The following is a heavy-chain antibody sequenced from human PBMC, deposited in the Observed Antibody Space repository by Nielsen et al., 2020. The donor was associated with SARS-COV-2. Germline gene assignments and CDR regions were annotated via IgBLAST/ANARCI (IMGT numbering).Heavy chain of an antibody. CDR2: INPNSGGT. Sequence: ASVKVSCKASGDTFRSHAISWVRQAPGQGLEWMGRINPNSGGTDYAQKFQGRVTMTRDTSVSTAYMELRRLTSDDTAFYYCARNSSGSKAFDYWGQGTLVTVSS. J-gene: IGHJ4*02. CDR3: ARNSSGSKAFDY. D-gene: IGHD6-19*01. CDR1: GDTFRSHA. V-gene: IGHV1-2*06.